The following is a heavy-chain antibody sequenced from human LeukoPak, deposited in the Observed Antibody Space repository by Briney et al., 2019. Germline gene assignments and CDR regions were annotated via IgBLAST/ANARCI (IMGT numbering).Heavy chain of an antibody. J-gene: IGHJ6*04. CDR3: AELGITMIGGV. V-gene: IGHV3-48*04. Sequence: PGGSLRLSCAASGFTFGSYGMNWVRQAPGKGLEWVSYISSSGSTIYYADSVKGRFTISRDNAKNSPYLQMNSLRAEDTAVYYCAELGITMIGGVWGKGTTVTISS. D-gene: IGHD3-10*02. CDR2: ISSSGSTI. CDR1: GFTFGSYG.